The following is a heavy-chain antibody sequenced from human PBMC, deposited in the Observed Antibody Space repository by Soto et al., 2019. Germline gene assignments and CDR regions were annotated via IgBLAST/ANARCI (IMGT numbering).Heavy chain of an antibody. V-gene: IGHV3-23*01. CDR3: AKDRYNWDGGGWFAP. Sequence: EVQLLESGGGLVQPGGSLRLSCAASGFTFSSYAMSWVRQAPGKGLEWVSAISGRGGSTYYADSVKGRFTIARDNPKTTLYPQMNSLRAEDTAVYYCAKDRYNWDGGGWFAPWGQGTLVTVSS. CDR1: GFTFSSYA. J-gene: IGHJ5*02. CDR2: ISGRGGST. D-gene: IGHD1-1*01.